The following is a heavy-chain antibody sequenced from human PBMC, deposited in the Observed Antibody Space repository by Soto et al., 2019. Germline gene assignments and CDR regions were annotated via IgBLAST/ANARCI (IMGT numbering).Heavy chain of an antibody. J-gene: IGHJ5*02. CDR1: GYTFTGYY. CDR2: INPNSGGT. V-gene: IGHV1-2*04. Sequence: ASVKVSCKASGYTFTGYYMHWVRQAPGQGLEWMGCINPNSGGTNYAQKFQGWVTMTRDTSISTAYMELSRLRSDDTAVYYCARGAAAAANWFDPWGQGTLVTVSS. CDR3: ARGAAAAANWFDP. D-gene: IGHD6-13*01.